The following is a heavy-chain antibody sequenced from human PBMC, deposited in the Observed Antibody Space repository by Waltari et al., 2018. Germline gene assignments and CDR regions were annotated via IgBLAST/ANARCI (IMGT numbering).Heavy chain of an antibody. Sequence: QVQLQESGPGLVKPSETLSLTCTVSGGSISSYYWRWIRQPPGKGLEWIGYIYYSGSTNYNPSLKSRVTISVDTSKNQFSLKLSSVTAADTAVYYCARDGGASSSWYSYYYGMDVWGQGTTVTVSS. D-gene: IGHD6-13*01. V-gene: IGHV4-59*01. J-gene: IGHJ6*02. CDR3: ARDGGASSSWYSYYYGMDV. CDR1: GGSISSYY. CDR2: IYYSGST.